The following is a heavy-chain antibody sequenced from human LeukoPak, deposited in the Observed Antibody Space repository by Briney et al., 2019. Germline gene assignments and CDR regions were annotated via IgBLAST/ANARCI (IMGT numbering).Heavy chain of an antibody. Sequence: PGGSPRLSCAASGFTVSTNYMIWVRQAPGKGLEWVSVIYSGGRTFYEDSVEGRFTISRENSNNTLYLQMNSLRAEDTAVYYCARASIAASGYYFDYWGQGTLVTVSS. D-gene: IGHD6-6*01. CDR3: ARASIAASGYYFDY. CDR1: GFTVSTNY. J-gene: IGHJ4*02. CDR2: IYSGGRT. V-gene: IGHV3-66*02.